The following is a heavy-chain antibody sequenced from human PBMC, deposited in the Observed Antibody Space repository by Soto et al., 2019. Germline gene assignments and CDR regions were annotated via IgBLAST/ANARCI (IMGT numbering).Heavy chain of an antibody. CDR3: ATLRYYYDSSGYYGPYYFDY. CDR2: IIPIFGTA. Sequence: ASVKVSFKASGCTFSSYAISWVRQAPGQGLEWMGGIIPIFGTANYAQKFQGRVTITADESTSTAYMELSSLRSEDTAVYYCATLRYYYDSSGYYGPYYFDYWGQGTLVTVSS. D-gene: IGHD3-22*01. V-gene: IGHV1-69*13. CDR1: GCTFSSYA. J-gene: IGHJ4*02.